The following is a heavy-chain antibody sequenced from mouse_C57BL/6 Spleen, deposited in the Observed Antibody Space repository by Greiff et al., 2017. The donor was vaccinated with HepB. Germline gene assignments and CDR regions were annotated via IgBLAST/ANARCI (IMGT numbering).Heavy chain of an antibody. CDR1: GFTFNTYA. Sequence: EVQVVESGGGLVQPKGSLKLSCAASGFTFNTYAMHWVRQAPGKGLEWVARIRSKSSNYATYYADSVKDRFTISRDDSQSMLYLQMNNLKTEDTAMYYCVRGGYYDYDGGYFDVWGTGTTVTVSS. D-gene: IGHD2-4*01. CDR2: IRSKSSNYAT. V-gene: IGHV10-3*01. J-gene: IGHJ1*03. CDR3: VRGGYYDYDGGYFDV.